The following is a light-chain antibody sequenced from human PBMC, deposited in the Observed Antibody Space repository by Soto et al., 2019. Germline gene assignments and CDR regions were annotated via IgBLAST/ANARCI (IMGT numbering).Light chain of an antibody. CDR2: NDN. Sequence: QSVLTQPPSASGTPGQRVPFSCSGSSSNIGSGTVNWYQQLPGTAPKLLTYNDNQRPSGVPDRFSGSKSGTSASLAISGLQSEDEADYYCASWDVTLNGLYVFGTGTKLTVL. CDR1: SSNIGSGT. V-gene: IGLV1-44*01. J-gene: IGLJ1*01. CDR3: ASWDVTLNGLYV.